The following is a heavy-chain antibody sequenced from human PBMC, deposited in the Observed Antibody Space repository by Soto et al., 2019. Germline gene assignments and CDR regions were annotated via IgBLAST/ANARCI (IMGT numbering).Heavy chain of an antibody. Sequence: QVQLVESGGGVVQPGRSLRLSCAASGFSFSSYDMHWVRQAPGKGLEWVAVISYDGKMKFYADSVKGRFTISRDNPQTTLFLQINSLRADDTAVYFCAKGNVPNYYYYYYMDVWGRGTTVTVSS. CDR2: ISYDGKMK. J-gene: IGHJ6*03. D-gene: IGHD2-2*01. CDR1: GFSFSSYD. V-gene: IGHV3-30*18. CDR3: AKGNVPNYYYYYYMDV.